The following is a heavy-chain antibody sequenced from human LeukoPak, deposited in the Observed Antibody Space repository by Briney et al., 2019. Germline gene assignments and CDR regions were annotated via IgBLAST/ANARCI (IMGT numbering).Heavy chain of an antibody. CDR3: ARGLYLSSYSGSYYLDY. CDR2: INPNSGGT. CDR1: GYTFTGYY. V-gene: IGHV1-2*02. J-gene: IGHJ4*02. D-gene: IGHD1-26*01. Sequence: GASVKVSCKASGYTFTGYYMHWVRQAPGQGLEWMGWINPNSGGTNYAQKFQGRVTMTRDTSISTAYMELSRLRSDDTAVYYCARGLYLSSYSGSYYLDYWGQGTLVTVSS.